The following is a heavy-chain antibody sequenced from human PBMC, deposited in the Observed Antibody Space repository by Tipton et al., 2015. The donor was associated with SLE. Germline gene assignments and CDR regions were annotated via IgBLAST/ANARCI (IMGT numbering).Heavy chain of an antibody. CDR3: ARRFLEWFGYGMDV. CDR1: DGSIRSTNYY. V-gene: IGHV4-39*07. CDR2: INHSGST. J-gene: IGHJ6*02. D-gene: IGHD3-3*01. Sequence: TLSLTCTVSDGSIRSTNYYWSWIRQPPGKGLEWIGEINHSGSTNYNPSLKSRVTISVDTSKNQFSLKLSSVTAADTAVYYCARRFLEWFGYGMDVWGQGTTVTVSS.